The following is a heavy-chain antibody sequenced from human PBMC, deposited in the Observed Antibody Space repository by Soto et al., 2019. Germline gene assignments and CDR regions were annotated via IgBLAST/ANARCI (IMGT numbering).Heavy chain of an antibody. V-gene: IGHV1-18*04. CDR2: INPYNANT. CDR3: ARVRVAGIGGDAFEI. Sequence: QVQLVQSGTEVKKPGASVKVSCKTSGHTFTNHGINWVRQAPGQGLEWMGWINPYNANTNYAQKLQGRVTMTTDTSTTTAYMDPRSLTSDDTAVYYCARVRVAGIGGDAFEIWGQGTVVTVSS. CDR1: GHTFTNHG. J-gene: IGHJ3*02. D-gene: IGHD3-16*01.